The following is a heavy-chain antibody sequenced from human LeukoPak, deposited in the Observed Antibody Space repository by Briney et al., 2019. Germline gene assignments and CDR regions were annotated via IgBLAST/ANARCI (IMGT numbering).Heavy chain of an antibody. CDR1: GYTFSDYW. CDR2: IKPDGRDK. V-gene: IGHV3-7*01. D-gene: IGHD2-15*01. CDR3: ARGRFCDIGSCHLDC. Sequence: GGSLRLSCAASGYTFSDYWMSWVRQAPGKGLERVANIKPDGRDKYYVDSVKGRFTISRDNAKGSLYLQMNSLRAEDTAVYYCARGRFCDIGSCHLDCWGQGTLVTVSS. J-gene: IGHJ4*02.